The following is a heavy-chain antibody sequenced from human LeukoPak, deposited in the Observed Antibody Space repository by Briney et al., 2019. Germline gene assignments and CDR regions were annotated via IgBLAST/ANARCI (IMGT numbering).Heavy chain of an antibody. CDR2: IWYDGSNK. D-gene: IGHD3-3*01. J-gene: IGHJ6*03. CDR3: AKDYDFWSGYRYYYYYMDV. V-gene: IGHV3-33*06. Sequence: PGRSLRLSCAASGFTFSSYGMHWVRQAPGKGLEWVAVIWYDGSNKYYADSVKGRFTISRDNSKNTLYLQMNSLRAEDTAVYYCAKDYDFWSGYRYYYYYMDVWGKGTTVTVSS. CDR1: GFTFSSYG.